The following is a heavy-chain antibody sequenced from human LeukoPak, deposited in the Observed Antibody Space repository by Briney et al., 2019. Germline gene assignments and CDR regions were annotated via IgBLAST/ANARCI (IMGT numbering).Heavy chain of an antibody. Sequence: GGSLRLSCAASGFTFSSYAMHWVRQAPGKGLEWVAVISYDGSNKYYADSVKGRFTISRDNSKNTLYLQMNSLRAEDTAVYYCAKRGGTFDYWGQGTLVTVSS. V-gene: IGHV3-30*04. J-gene: IGHJ4*02. CDR3: AKRGGTFDY. CDR1: GFTFSSYA. CDR2: ISYDGSNK. D-gene: IGHD3-10*01.